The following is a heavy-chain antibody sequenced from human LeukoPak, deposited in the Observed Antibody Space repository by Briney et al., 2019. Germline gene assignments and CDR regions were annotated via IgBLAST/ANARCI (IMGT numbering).Heavy chain of an antibody. CDR3: ARDGLSSSSGLIY. CDR1: GYNFTSHG. V-gene: IGHV1-18*01. Sequence: ASVKVSCKASGYNFTSHGISWVRQAPGQGFEWMGWISAYNGHTNYAQNLQGRVTMTTDTSTSTAYMELRSLRSDDTAVYYCARDGLSSSSGLIYWGQGTLVTVSS. CDR2: ISAYNGHT. D-gene: IGHD6-19*01. J-gene: IGHJ4*02.